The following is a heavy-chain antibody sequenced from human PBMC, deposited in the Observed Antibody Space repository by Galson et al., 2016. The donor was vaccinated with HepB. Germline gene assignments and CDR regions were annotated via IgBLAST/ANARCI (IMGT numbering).Heavy chain of an antibody. CDR2: IFYSGTT. CDR1: GGSISSVNYY. D-gene: IGHD2-21*02. J-gene: IGHJ5*01. Sequence: TLSLTCTVSGGSISSVNYYWSWIRQHPGKGLEWIGYIFYSGTTHYNPSLKSRVTISMDTSKNHFSLKLNSMTAAGTAVYYCARTTGDCGGDCSWFDPWGQGTLVTVSS. V-gene: IGHV4-31*03. CDR3: ARTTGDCGGDCSWFDP.